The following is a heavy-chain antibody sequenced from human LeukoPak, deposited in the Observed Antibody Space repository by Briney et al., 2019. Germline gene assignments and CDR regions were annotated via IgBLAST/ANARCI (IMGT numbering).Heavy chain of an antibody. CDR1: GGTFNSYA. Sequence: SVKVSCKASGGTFNSYAISWVRQAPGQGLEWMGRIIPIFGTANYAQKFQGRVTITTDESTSTAYMELSSLRSEDTAVYYCAGGVSYKPGDYDYWGQGTLVTVSS. CDR3: AGGVSYKPGDYDY. CDR2: IIPIFGTA. V-gene: IGHV1-69*05. D-gene: IGHD1-14*01. J-gene: IGHJ4*02.